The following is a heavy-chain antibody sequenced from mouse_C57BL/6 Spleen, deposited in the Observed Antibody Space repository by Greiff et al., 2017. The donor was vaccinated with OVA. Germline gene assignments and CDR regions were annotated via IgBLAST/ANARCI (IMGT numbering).Heavy chain of an antibody. V-gene: IGHV5-4*01. D-gene: IGHD1-1*01. J-gene: IGHJ3*01. CDR3: ARDRIITTGFAY. Sequence: EVHLVESGGGLVKPGGSLKLSCAASGFTFSSYAMSWVRQTPEKRLEWVATISDGGSYTYYPDNVKGRFTISRDNAKNNLYLQMSHLKSEDTAMDYCARDRIITTGFAYWGQGTLVTVSA. CDR1: GFTFSSYA. CDR2: ISDGGSYT.